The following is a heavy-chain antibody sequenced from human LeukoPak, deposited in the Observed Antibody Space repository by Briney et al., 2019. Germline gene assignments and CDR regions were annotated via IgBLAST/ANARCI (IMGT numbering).Heavy chain of an antibody. D-gene: IGHD6-19*01. V-gene: IGHV3-15*01. CDR1: GFTFSNAW. Sequence: GGSLRLSCAASGFTFSNAWMSWVRQAPGKGLEWVGRIKSKTDGGTTDYAAPVKGRFTISRDDSKNTLYLQMNSLKTEDTAVYYCARDGAYSSGPYYWGQGTLVTVSS. CDR2: IKSKTDGGTT. CDR3: ARDGAYSSGPYY. J-gene: IGHJ4*02.